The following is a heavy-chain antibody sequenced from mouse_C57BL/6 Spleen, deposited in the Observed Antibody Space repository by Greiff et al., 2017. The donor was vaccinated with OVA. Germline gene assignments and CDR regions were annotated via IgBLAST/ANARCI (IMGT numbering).Heavy chain of an antibody. CDR3: ARTYEKEGWFDD. J-gene: IGHJ3*01. D-gene: IGHD2-10*02. Sequence: EVQLVESGPELVKPGASVKISCKASGYSFTGYYMNWVKQSPEKSLEWIGEINPSTGGTTYNQKFKAKATLTVDKSSSTAYTQLRSLTSEDSAGDYCARTYEKEGWFDDWGKGTMVTVSA. CDR2: INPSTGGT. CDR1: GYSFTGYY. V-gene: IGHV1-42*01.